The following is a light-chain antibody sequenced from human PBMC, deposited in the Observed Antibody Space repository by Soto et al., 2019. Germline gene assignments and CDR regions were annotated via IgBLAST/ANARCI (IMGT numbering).Light chain of an antibody. CDR1: QGVSSH. CDR3: QHLNSYPIT. V-gene: IGKV1-9*01. J-gene: IGKJ5*01. Sequence: IQLPQFPSSLSASVGDRVTITCRASQGVSSHLAWHQQRPRKAPKLLIYEVSTLQSGVPSRFSGSGSGTDFTLTISSLQPEDFATYYCQHLNSYPITFGQGTRLENK. CDR2: EVS.